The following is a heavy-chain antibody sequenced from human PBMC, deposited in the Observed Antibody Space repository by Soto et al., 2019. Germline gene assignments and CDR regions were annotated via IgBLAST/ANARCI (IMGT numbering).Heavy chain of an antibody. V-gene: IGHV4-31*03. J-gene: IGHJ6*02. Sequence: ASETLSLTCTVSGGSISSGGYYWSWIRQHPGKGLEWIGYIYYSGSTYYNPSLKSRVTISVDTSKNQFSLKLSSVTAADTAVYYCARALSGYDIFTGYYKGYYYCMDVWDQGTTVTVSS. CDR2: IYYSGST. CDR3: ARALSGYDIFTGYYKGYYYCMDV. D-gene: IGHD3-9*01. CDR1: GGSISSGGYY.